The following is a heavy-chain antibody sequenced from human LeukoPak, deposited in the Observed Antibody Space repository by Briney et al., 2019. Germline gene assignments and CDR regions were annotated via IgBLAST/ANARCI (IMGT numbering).Heavy chain of an antibody. CDR3: AKKKKIGDYFDY. V-gene: IGHV3-30*02. CDR2: IRYDGSNK. Sequence: RLXCAASGFTFSSXGMHWVRQAXXXXXXXVAFIRYDGSNKYYADSVKGRFTISRDNSKNTLYLQMNSLRAEDTAVYYCAKKKKIGDYFDYWGQGTLVTVSS. CDR1: GFTFSSXG. J-gene: IGHJ4*02. D-gene: IGHD3-10*01.